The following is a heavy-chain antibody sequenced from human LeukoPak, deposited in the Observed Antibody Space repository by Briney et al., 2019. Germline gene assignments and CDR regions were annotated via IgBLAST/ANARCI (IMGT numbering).Heavy chain of an antibody. D-gene: IGHD2-2*01. Sequence: ASVKVSCKVSGYTLTELSMHWVRQAPGKGLEWMGGFDPEDGETIYAQKFQGRVTMTEDTSTDTAYMELSSLRSEDTAVYYCATPTGYCSSTSCYGGGWFDPWGQGTLVTVSS. CDR2: FDPEDGET. CDR1: GYTLTELS. J-gene: IGHJ5*02. V-gene: IGHV1-24*01. CDR3: ATPTGYCSSTSCYGGGWFDP.